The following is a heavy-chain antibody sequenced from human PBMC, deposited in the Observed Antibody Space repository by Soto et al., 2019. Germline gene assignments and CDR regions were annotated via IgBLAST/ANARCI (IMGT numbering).Heavy chain of an antibody. CDR1: GYTFTIYY. V-gene: IGHV1-46*01. CDR3: ARDRVDCSGGNCWRSVEDT. Sequence: ASVMVSYKASGYTFTIYYMHLVRQAPGQGLEWMGIIDPSGGGTSYAQKFQGRLTMTRDTSTSTVYMELSSLRSEDTAVYYCARDRVDCSGGNCWRSVEDTWGQGTLVTVSS. CDR2: IDPSGGGT. D-gene: IGHD2-15*01. J-gene: IGHJ5*02.